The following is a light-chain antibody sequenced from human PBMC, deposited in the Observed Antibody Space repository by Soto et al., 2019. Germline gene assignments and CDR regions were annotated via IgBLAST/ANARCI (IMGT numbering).Light chain of an antibody. CDR3: QPANSFPLT. Sequence: DIQVTQSPSSVPASVGDRVTITCRTSQDVSSWLAWYQQKPGKAPKLLIYSASTLQSGVPSRFSGSGSGTDFTLTISSLQPEDFATYYCQPANSFPLTFGGGTKVDIK. CDR2: SAS. V-gene: IGKV1-12*01. CDR1: QDVSSW. J-gene: IGKJ4*01.